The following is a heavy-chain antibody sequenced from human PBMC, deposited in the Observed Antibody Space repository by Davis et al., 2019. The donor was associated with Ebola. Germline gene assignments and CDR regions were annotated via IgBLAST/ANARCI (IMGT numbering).Heavy chain of an antibody. J-gene: IGHJ4*02. Sequence: PGGSLRLSCAASGFTFSSYSMNWVRQAPGKGLEWVSYISSSGSTIYYADSVKGRFTISRDNAKNSLYLQMNSLRAEDTAVYYCARSYLNYYDFWSGYYSDWGQGTLVTVSS. D-gene: IGHD3-3*01. CDR2: ISSSGSTI. CDR1: GFTFSSYS. CDR3: ARSYLNYYDFWSGYYSD. V-gene: IGHV3-48*04.